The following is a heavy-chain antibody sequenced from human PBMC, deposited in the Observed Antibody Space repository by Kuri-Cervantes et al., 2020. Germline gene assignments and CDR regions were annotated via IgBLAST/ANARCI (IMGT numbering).Heavy chain of an antibody. Sequence: GGSLRLSCAASGFTFSSYAMSWVRQAPGKGLEWVSAISTGGGGTYYADSVKGRFTISRDNSKNTLWLQMNSLRADDTAVYYCGGGPKVPAYDYWGQGTLVTVSS. D-gene: IGHD5-12*01. CDR3: GGGPKVPAYDY. CDR2: ISTGGGGT. CDR1: GFTFSSYA. J-gene: IGHJ4*02. V-gene: IGHV3-23*01.